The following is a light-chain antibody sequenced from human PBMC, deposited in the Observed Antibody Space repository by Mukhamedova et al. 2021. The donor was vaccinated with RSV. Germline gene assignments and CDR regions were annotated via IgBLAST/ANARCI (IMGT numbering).Light chain of an antibody. Sequence: LLIYKASSLESGVPSRFSGSGSGTEFTLTISSLQPDDFATYYCQQYNSYSPPPTWTFGQGTKVEIK. J-gene: IGKJ1*01. CDR2: KAS. CDR3: QQYNSYSPPPTWT. V-gene: IGKV1-5*03.